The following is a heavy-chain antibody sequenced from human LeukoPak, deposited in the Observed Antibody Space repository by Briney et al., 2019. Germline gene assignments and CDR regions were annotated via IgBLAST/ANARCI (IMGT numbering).Heavy chain of an antibody. CDR1: GYTSTNYD. V-gene: IGHV1-8*01. CDR2: MNPKSGNT. Sequence: RASVKVSCKASGYTSTNYDINWVRQATGQGPEWMGWMNPKSGNTGYAQKFQGRVTMTRNTSISTAYMELSSLRSDDTAVYYCARDQDIVVVVAALRQREMGGFDPWGQGTLVTVSS. D-gene: IGHD2-15*01. J-gene: IGHJ5*02. CDR3: ARDQDIVVVVAALRQREMGGFDP.